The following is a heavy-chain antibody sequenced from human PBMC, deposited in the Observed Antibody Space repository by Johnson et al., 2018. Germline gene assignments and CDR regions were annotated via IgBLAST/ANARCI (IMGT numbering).Heavy chain of an antibody. CDR3: ARHLAYYEYVGGSYRSYYYYMDV. CDR1: GGSISSSSYY. Sequence: QVQLQESGPGLVKPSETLSLTCTVSGGSISSSSYYWGWIRQPPGKGLEWIGSIDYSGSTYYNPSLKSRATLSVDTPKNQFSLKLSSVTAADTAVHYCARHLAYYEYVGGSYRSYYYYMDVWGKGTTVTVSS. V-gene: IGHV4-39*01. CDR2: IDYSGST. D-gene: IGHD3-16*02. J-gene: IGHJ6*03.